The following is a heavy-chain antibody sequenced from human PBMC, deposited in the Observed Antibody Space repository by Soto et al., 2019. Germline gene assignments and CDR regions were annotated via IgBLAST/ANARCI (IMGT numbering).Heavy chain of an antibody. V-gene: IGHV3-23*01. D-gene: IGHD2-21*01. Sequence: PGGSLRLSCAASGFTFTSYAMSWVRQAPGKGLEWVSTISYSGGSTYYADSVKGRFTISRDNSKNTLYLQMNNLRAEDTAVYYCAKFETRHIPPIVNWGQGTLVTVSS. J-gene: IGHJ4*02. CDR1: GFTFTSYA. CDR2: ISYSGGST. CDR3: AKFETRHIPPIVN.